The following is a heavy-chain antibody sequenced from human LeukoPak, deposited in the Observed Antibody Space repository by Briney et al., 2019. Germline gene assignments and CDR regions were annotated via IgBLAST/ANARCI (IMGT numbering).Heavy chain of an antibody. Sequence: GGSLRLSCAASGFTFSGYSMNWVRQAPGKGLEWVSSISSSSSYIYYADSVKGRFTISRDNAKNSLYLQMNSLRAEDTAVYYCARWGYQYNYYMDVWGKGTTVTVSS. CDR2: ISSSSSYI. CDR1: GFTFSGYS. V-gene: IGHV3-21*01. D-gene: IGHD2-2*01. J-gene: IGHJ6*03. CDR3: ARWGYQYNYYMDV.